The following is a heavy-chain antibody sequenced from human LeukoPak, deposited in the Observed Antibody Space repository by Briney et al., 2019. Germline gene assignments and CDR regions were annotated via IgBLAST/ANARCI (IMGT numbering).Heavy chain of an antibody. J-gene: IGHJ5*01. D-gene: IGHD1-26*01. CDR2: INPNSGGT. CDR3: ARASGSYWWFDS. V-gene: IGHV1-2*02. Sequence: GASVKVSCKASGYTFTGYYMHWVRQAPGQGLGWMGWINPNSGGTSFAQKFQGRVTMTRDTSISTAYMEMSRLRSDDTAVYYCARASGSYWWFDSWGQGTLVTVSS. CDR1: GYTFTGYY.